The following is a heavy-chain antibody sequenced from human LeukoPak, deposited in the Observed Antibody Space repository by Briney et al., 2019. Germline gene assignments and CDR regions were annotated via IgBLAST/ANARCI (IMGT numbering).Heavy chain of an antibody. Sequence: SETLSLTCTVSGDSISSSPYYWGWIRQPPGKGLEWIGSIYYSGSTYYNPSLKSRVTISVDTSKNQFSLKLSSVTAADTAVYYCARDKNDTRPIEVAGNQIRWFDPWGQGTLVTVSS. CDR1: GDSISSSPYY. D-gene: IGHD6-19*01. J-gene: IGHJ5*02. CDR2: IYYSGST. V-gene: IGHV4-39*07. CDR3: ARDKNDTRPIEVAGNQIRWFDP.